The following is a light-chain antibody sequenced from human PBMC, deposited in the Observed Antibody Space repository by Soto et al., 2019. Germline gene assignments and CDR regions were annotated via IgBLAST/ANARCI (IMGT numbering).Light chain of an antibody. J-gene: IGKJ1*01. CDR1: QSLSGY. V-gene: IGKV3-20*01. CDR2: TTS. CDR3: QQYGSSPWT. Sequence: DIVLTQSPGTLSLSPGXRASLSCRASQSLSGYLAWYQQRPGQAPRLLIYTTSNRATDIPDRFSGSGSGTDFTLTISRLEPEDFAVYYCQQYGSSPWTFGQGTKVEIK.